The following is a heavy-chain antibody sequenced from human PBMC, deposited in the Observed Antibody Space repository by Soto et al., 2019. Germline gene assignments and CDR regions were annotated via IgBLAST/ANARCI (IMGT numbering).Heavy chain of an antibody. V-gene: IGHV3-9*01. J-gene: IGHJ6*03. CDR1: GFTFDDYA. CDR3: ARSDYYYYMDV. CDR2: ISWNSGSI. Sequence: EVQLVESGGGLVQPGRSLRLSCAASGFTFDDYAMHWVRQAPGKGLEWVSGISWNSGSIGYADSVKGRFTISRDNAKNSLYLQMNSLRAEDTALYYCARSDYYYYMDVWGKGTTVTVSS.